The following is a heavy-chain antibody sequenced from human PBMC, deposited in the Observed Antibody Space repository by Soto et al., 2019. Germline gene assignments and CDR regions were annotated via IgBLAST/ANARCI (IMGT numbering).Heavy chain of an antibody. Sequence: QLQLQESGPGLVKPSETLSLTCTVSGGSISSSSYYWGWIRQPPGKGLEWIGSIYYSGSTYYKPSLKSRVTISVDTSKNQFSLKLSSVTAADTAVYYCARHRRYDILTGYHPIDYWGQGTLVTVSS. D-gene: IGHD3-9*01. CDR2: IYYSGST. J-gene: IGHJ4*02. CDR1: GGSISSSSYY. V-gene: IGHV4-39*01. CDR3: ARHRRYDILTGYHPIDY.